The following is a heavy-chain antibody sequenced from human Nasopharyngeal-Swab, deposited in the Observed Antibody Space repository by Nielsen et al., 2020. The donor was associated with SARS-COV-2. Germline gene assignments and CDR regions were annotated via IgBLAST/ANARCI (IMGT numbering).Heavy chain of an antibody. J-gene: IGHJ4*02. V-gene: IGHV3-9*01. D-gene: IGHD6-19*01. Sequence: SLKISCAASGFTFDDYAMHWVRQAPGKGLEWVSGISWNSGSIGYADSVKGRFTISRDNAKNSLYLQMNSLRAEDTALYYCAKDTVIAVAGNFDYWGQGTLVTASS. CDR3: AKDTVIAVAGNFDY. CDR1: GFTFDDYA. CDR2: ISWNSGSI.